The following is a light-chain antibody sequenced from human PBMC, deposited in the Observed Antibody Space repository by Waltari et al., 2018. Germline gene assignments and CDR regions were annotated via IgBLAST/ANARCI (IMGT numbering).Light chain of an antibody. Sequence: SSELTPDPAVSVALGQTVRITCQEARLRSYSASWYQQKPGQAPVLVIYGKNNRPSGIPDRFSGSSSGNTASLTITGAQAEDEADYYCNSRDSSGNVVFGGGTKLTVL. CDR3: NSRDSSGNVV. CDR1: RLRSYS. J-gene: IGLJ2*01. V-gene: IGLV3-19*01. CDR2: GKN.